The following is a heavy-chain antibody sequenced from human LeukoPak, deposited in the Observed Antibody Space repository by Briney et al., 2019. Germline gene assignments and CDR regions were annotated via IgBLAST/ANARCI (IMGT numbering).Heavy chain of an antibody. CDR2: IYPGDSDT. V-gene: IGHV5-51*01. J-gene: IGHJ4*02. D-gene: IGHD5-18*01. Sequence: HGESLKISCKGSGYSFTSYWIGWVRQMPGKGLEWMGIIYPGDSDTRYSPSFQGQVTISADKSISTAYLQWSSLKASDTAMYYCARHGGVLHVDTAMVDYWGQGTLVTVSS. CDR1: GYSFTSYW. CDR3: ARHGGVLHVDTAMVDY.